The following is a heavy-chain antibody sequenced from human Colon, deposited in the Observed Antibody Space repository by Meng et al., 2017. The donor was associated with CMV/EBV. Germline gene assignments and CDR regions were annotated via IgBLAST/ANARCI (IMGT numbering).Heavy chain of an antibody. V-gene: IGHV7-4-1*02. CDR1: GYPFSRYN. CDR3: ATGSVAADGKGY. D-gene: IGHD6-13*01. J-gene: IGHJ4*02. Sequence: SCKSSGYPFSRYNINWVRQAPGQWLEWMGYINPKTGDPTYVQGFRGRFVFSLDTSVSTAYLQISSLEAEDTAVYYCATGSVAADGKGYWGQGTLVTVSS. CDR2: INPKTGDP.